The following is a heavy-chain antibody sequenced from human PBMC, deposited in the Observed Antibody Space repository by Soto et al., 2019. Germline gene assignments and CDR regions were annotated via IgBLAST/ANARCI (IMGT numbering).Heavy chain of an antibody. CDR3: ARECGGDCSNAFDL. CDR1: GFTVSSNY. J-gene: IGHJ3*01. CDR2: LYSGAGT. D-gene: IGHD2-21*01. Sequence: VQLVESGGGLVQPGGSQRLSCAASGFTVSSNYMNWVRQAPGKGLEWLSVLYSGAGTYYADSVKDRFTISRDNSKNTLYLQLNSLRAEDTAIYYCARECGGDCSNAFDLWGQGTMVTVSP. V-gene: IGHV3-66*01.